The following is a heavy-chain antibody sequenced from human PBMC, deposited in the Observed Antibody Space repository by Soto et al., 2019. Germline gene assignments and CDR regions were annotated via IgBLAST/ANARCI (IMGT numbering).Heavy chain of an antibody. J-gene: IGHJ6*04. CDR2: IFYTGSM. CDR3: ATTSKIPRAMTVEWRGLMDV. Sequence: QVQLQESGPGLVKPSQTLSLTCTVSGGSMPSGTWYWSWIRQHPGRGLEWIGYIFYTGSMYFNPSLPSRVSMSVDTSRSQFSLTLRSVTAADTALYYCATTSKIPRAMTVEWRGLMDVWGTGTAVSVSS. V-gene: IGHV4-31*03. CDR1: GGSMPSGTWY. D-gene: IGHD3-3*01.